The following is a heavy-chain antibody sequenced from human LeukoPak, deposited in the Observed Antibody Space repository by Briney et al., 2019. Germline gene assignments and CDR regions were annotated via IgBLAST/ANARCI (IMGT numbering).Heavy chain of an antibody. J-gene: IGHJ4*02. CDR3: ARAYYYDSSGYYVGTHFDY. D-gene: IGHD3-22*01. V-gene: IGHV4-4*07. CDR2: IYTSGST. CDR1: GGSISSYY. Sequence: PSETLSLTRTVSGGSISSYYWSWIRQPAGKGLEWIGRIYTSGSTNYNPSLKSRVTMSVDTSKNQFSLKLSSVTAADTAVYYCARAYYYDSSGYYVGTHFDYWGQGTLVTVSS.